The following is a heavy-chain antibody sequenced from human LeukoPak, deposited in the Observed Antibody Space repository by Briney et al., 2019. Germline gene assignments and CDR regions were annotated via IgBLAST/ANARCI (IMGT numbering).Heavy chain of an antibody. J-gene: IGHJ5*02. D-gene: IGHD1-26*01. V-gene: IGHV4-59*11. CDR2: MYYSGST. Sequence: SETLSLTCTVSGDSINSHHWNWIRQPPGKGLEWIGYMYYSGSTMYNRSLKSRVAISIDTSKNQFSLKLSSVSAADTAVYYCARDTYDYYFDPWGQGILVTVSS. CDR3: ARDTYDYYFDP. CDR1: GDSINSHH.